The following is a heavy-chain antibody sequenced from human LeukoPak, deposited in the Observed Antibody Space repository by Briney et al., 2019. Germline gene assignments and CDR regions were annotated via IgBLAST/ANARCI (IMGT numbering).Heavy chain of an antibody. CDR2: INYSGST. CDR3: SRLTSSYGNYALDF. CDR1: GASISSYY. D-gene: IGHD4-11*01. V-gene: IGHV4-59*01. J-gene: IGHJ4*02. Sequence: SETLSLTCTVSGASISSYYWSWVRQSPGKGLEWIGYINYSGSTTYNPSLKSRITISVDTSQNQFSLKLSSVTAADTAVYYCSRLTSSYGNYALDFWGQGTLATVSS.